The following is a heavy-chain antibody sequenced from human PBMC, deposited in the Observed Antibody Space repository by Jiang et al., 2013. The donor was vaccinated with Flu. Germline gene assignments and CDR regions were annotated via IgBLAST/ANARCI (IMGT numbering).Heavy chain of an antibody. CDR1: GFTFNSYA. J-gene: IGHJ3*02. V-gene: IGHV3-23*04. Sequence: VQLVESGGGLVQPGGSLRLSCAASGFTFNSYAMTWVRQAPGKGLEWVSAITSSGNTYYADSVKGRFAISRDNSNNTLYLQMNSLRAEDTAVYYCGSGRYWQSAFDIWGQGTMVTVSS. CDR3: GSGRYWQSAFDI. CDR2: ITSSGNT. D-gene: IGHD3-10*01.